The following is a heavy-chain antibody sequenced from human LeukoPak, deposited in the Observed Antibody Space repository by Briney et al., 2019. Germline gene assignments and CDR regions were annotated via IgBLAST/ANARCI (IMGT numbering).Heavy chain of an antibody. V-gene: IGHV1-18*01. Sequence: ASVKVSCKASGYTFTSYGSSWVRQAPGQGVEWMGWISAYNGNTNYAQKLQGRVTMTTDTSTSTAYMELRSLRSDDTAVYYCARGFVAAGYDAFDIWGQGTMVTVSS. D-gene: IGHD5-18*01. CDR1: GYTFTSYG. J-gene: IGHJ3*02. CDR2: ISAYNGNT. CDR3: ARGFVAAGYDAFDI.